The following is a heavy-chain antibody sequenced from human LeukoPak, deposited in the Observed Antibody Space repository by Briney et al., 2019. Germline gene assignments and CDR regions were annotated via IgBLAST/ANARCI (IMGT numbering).Heavy chain of an antibody. D-gene: IGHD3-10*01. J-gene: IGHJ4*02. CDR2: IRFDGSNN. Sequence: GGSLRLSCAASGFIFSDYGMHWVRQAPGKGLEWVSSIRFDGSNNYYADSVKGRFTISRDNSKNTLYLQMNSLRPEDTALYYCAKEWYVGSPPDYWGQGTLVTVPS. V-gene: IGHV3-30*02. CDR3: AKEWYVGSPPDY. CDR1: GFIFSDYG.